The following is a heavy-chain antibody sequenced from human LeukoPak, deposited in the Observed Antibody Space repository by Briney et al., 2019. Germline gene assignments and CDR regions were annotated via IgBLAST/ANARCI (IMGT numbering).Heavy chain of an antibody. D-gene: IGHD5-18*01. V-gene: IGHV3-30*01. CDR1: GFTFSSYA. CDR3: AREREADSYGYVVDS. Sequence: GRSLRLSCATSGFTFSSYAMHWVRQAPGKGLEWVAVISYDGSHKYYADSVKGRFTISRDDSRNTLYLQMKSLRAEDTAMYYCAREREADSYGYVVDSWGQGTLVTVSS. CDR2: ISYDGSHK. J-gene: IGHJ4*02.